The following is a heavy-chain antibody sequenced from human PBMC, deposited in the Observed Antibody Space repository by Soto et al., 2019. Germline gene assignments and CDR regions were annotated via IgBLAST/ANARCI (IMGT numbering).Heavy chain of an antibody. J-gene: IGHJ5*02. CDR1: GYTFTSYG. Sequence: QVQLVQSGAEVKKPGASVKVSCKASGYTFTSYGISWVRQAPGQGLEWMGWISAYNGNTNYAQKLQGRVTMTTDTSTSTGYMELRSLRSDDTAVYYCARDPGYCGGDCYPGCFDPWGQGTLVTVSS. V-gene: IGHV1-18*04. CDR3: ARDPGYCGGDCYPGCFDP. CDR2: ISAYNGNT. D-gene: IGHD2-21*02.